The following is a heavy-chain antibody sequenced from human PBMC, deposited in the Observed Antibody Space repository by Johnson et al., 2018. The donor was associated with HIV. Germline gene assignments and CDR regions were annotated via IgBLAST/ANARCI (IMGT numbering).Heavy chain of an antibody. CDR2: IYTDDSI. CDR3: ARVSIWSGYPDAFDI. CDR1: GFTFSSFA. J-gene: IGHJ3*02. V-gene: IGHV3-66*01. Sequence: VQLVESGGGVVQPARSLRLSCAGSGFTFSSFAMHWVRQAPGKGLEWVSVIYTDDSIYYADSVKGRFTISRDNSKNTLYLQMNSLRAEDTAVYYCARVSIWSGYPDAFDIWGQGTMVTVSS. D-gene: IGHD3-3*01.